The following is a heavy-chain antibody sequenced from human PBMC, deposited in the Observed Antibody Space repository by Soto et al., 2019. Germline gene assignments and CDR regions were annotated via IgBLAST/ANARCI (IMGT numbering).Heavy chain of an antibody. V-gene: IGHV3-66*01. J-gene: IGHJ1*01. D-gene: IGHD1-1*01. CDR1: GFTVSSTY. CDR3: ATGMDNAKIHR. CDR2: IHSDNT. Sequence: EVQLVESGGDLVRPGGSLRLSCAASGFTVSSTYMSWVRQAPGKGLEWVSFIHSDNTFYADSVRGRFTISRDNSKNTVSLQMKSLRDDDTAVYDCATGMDNAKIHRWGQGTLVTVSS.